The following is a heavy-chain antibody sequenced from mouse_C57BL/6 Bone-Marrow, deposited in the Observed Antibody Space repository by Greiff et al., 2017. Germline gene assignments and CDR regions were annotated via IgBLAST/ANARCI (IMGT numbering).Heavy chain of an antibody. CDR1: GFSFNTYA. CDR3: VRDYWYGNYCWYFDV. Sequence: EVQGVESGGGLVQPKGSLKLSCAASGFSFNTYAMNWVRQAPGKGLEWVARIRSKSNNYATYYADSVKDRFTISRDDSESMLYLQMNNLKTEDTAMYYCVRDYWYGNYCWYFDVWGTGTTVTVSS. V-gene: IGHV10-1*01. CDR2: IRSKSNNYAT. J-gene: IGHJ1*03. D-gene: IGHD2-10*02.